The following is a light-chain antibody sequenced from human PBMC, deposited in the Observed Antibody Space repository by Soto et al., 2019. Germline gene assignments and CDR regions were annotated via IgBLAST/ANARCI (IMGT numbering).Light chain of an antibody. CDR1: QSVSSY. Sequence: IVMTQSPATLSLSPGEKATLSCRASQSVSSYLAWYQQKPGQAPRLLIYDASSRATGIPDRFSGSGSGTDFTLTISSLEPEDFAVYYCQQYGTSPITFGQGTRLENK. CDR2: DAS. V-gene: IGKV3-20*01. J-gene: IGKJ5*01. CDR3: QQYGTSPIT.